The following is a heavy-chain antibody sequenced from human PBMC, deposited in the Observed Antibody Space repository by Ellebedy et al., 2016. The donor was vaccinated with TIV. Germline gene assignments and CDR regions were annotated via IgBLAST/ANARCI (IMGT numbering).Heavy chain of an antibody. CDR1: GMTVSSDV. V-gene: IGHV3-66*01. D-gene: IGHD1-26*01. CDR2: MRSEGYT. J-gene: IGHJ4*02. CDR3: ARDHDWSYDY. Sequence: GGSLRLSCAVSGMTVSSDVMNWVRQAPGKGLEWLSAMRSEGYTHYTDSVKGRFTISRDDSENMLYLQMNSLTVEDTAVYYCARDHDWSYDYWGQGTLVTVSS.